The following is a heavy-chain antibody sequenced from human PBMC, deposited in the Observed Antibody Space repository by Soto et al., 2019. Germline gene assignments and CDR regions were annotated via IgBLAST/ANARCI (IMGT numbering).Heavy chain of an antibody. CDR2: IYYSGST. CDR3: ARSRPVLLWFGESNNWFDP. CDR1: GGSISSYY. V-gene: IGHV4-59*12. D-gene: IGHD3-10*01. J-gene: IGHJ5*02. Sequence: SETLSLTCTVSGGSISSYYWSWIRQPPGKGLEWIGYIYYSGSTNYNPSLKSRVTISVDTSKNQFSLKLSSVTAADTAVYYCARSRPVLLWFGESNNWFDPWGQGTLVTVSS.